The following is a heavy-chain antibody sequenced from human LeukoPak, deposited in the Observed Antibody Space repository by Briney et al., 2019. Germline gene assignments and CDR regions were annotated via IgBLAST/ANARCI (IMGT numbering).Heavy chain of an antibody. V-gene: IGHV4-39*02. CDR3: AREFRGGGDSGIFDY. CDR1: GGSISSSSYY. CDR2: IYYSGST. D-gene: IGHD4-23*01. J-gene: IGHJ4*02. Sequence: SETLSLTCTVSGGSISSSSYYWGWIRQPPGKGLEWIGSIYYSGSTYYNPSLKSRVTISVDTSKNQFSLKLSSVTAADTAVYYCAREFRGGGDSGIFDYWGQGTLVTVSS.